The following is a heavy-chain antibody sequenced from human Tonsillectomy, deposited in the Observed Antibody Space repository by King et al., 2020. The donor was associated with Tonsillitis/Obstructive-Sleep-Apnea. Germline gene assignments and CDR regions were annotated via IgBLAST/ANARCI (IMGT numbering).Heavy chain of an antibody. V-gene: IGHV1-18*01. CDR2: ISTDNGHT. CDR3: AQTAPEIVPAAQPYYYYYYYRDV. J-gene: IGHJ6*03. CDR1: GYNFTTYS. Sequence: QLVQSGAEVKKPGASVKVSCKASGYNFTTYSFTWVRQAPGQGLEWMGWISTDNGHTDYAQKLQGRVTMTTDTSTSTAYMELRSLRSEDTAVYYCAQTAPEIVPAAQPYYYYYYYRDVWGKGPTVTVSS. D-gene: IGHD2-2*01.